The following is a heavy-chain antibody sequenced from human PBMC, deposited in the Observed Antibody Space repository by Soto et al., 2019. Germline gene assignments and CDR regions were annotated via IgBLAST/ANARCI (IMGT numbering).Heavy chain of an antibody. J-gene: IGHJ3*02. D-gene: IGHD6-19*01. V-gene: IGHV3-9*01. CDR3: AKEQGQWLGTNAFDI. CDR1: GFTFDYYA. Sequence: EVQLVESGGGLVQPGRSLRLSCAASGFTFDYYAMHWVRQAPGKGLEWVSGISFNSGTVAYADSVKGRFTISRDNSKNSLILQMNSLRAEDTALYYGAKEQGQWLGTNAFDICGQGTMVPVTS. CDR2: ISFNSGTV.